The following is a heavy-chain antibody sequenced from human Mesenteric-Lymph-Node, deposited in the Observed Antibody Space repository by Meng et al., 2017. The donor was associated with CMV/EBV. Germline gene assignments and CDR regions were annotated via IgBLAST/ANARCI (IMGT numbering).Heavy chain of an antibody. D-gene: IGHD3-10*01. CDR1: GFTFSSYA. CDR2: IYNSGNT. CDR3: ARVGYLFDSGTSGGY. V-gene: IGHV4-38-2*01. Sequence: GSLRLSCAASGFTFSSYAMSWVRQAPGKGLEWIGSIYNSGNTYYTPSLQSRVTISVDTSKNQFSLKLRSVTAADTAVYYCARVGYLFDSGTSGGYWGQGMLVTVSS. J-gene: IGHJ4*02.